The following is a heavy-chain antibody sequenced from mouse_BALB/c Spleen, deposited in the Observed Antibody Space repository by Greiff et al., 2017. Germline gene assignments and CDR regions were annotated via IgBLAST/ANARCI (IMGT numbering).Heavy chain of an antibody. CDR2: IDPENGDT. J-gene: IGHJ3*01. V-gene: IGHV14-4*02. CDR1: GFNIKDYY. Sequence: VQLQQSGAELVRSGASVKLSCTASGFNIKDYYMHWVKQRPEQGLEWIGWIDPENGDTEYAPKFQGKATMTADTSSSTAYMQLKSLTSEDSAVYYCARVGDVGFAYWGQGTLVTVSA. D-gene: IGHD1-3*01. CDR3: ARVGDVGFAY.